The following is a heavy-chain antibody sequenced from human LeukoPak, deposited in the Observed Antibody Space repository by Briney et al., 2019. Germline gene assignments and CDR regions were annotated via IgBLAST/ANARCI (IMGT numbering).Heavy chain of an antibody. CDR3: ARRRYYDGSGYLE. CDR2: IYYSGRT. J-gene: IGHJ1*01. V-gene: IGHV4-39*01. D-gene: IGHD3-22*01. CDR1: GDSVSRSDSY. Sequence: SETVSLTCSVSGDSVSRSDSYWDWIRQPPGKGLEWIGTIYYSGRTYYSPSLKSRVTMSVDPSNNQFSLNLRSVTAVDTALYYCARRRYYDGSGYLEWGQGTLLSVSS.